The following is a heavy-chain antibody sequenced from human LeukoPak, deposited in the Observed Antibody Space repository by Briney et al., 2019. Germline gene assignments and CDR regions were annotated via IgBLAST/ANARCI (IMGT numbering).Heavy chain of an antibody. Sequence: PGGSLRLSCAASRITFSNYAMNWVRQAPGKGLEWVSGISANGGSTYYADSVKGRFTISRDNSEKKLYLQMNSLRAEDTAVYYCAKDRHAPGRYCSSTSCLPFDPWGQGTLVTVSS. J-gene: IGHJ5*02. CDR2: ISANGGST. CDR3: AKDRHAPGRYCSSTSCLPFDP. D-gene: IGHD2-2*01. CDR1: RITFSNYA. V-gene: IGHV3-23*01.